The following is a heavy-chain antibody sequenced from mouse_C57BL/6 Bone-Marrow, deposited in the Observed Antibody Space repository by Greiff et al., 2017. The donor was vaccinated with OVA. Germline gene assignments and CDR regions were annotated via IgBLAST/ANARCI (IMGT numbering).Heavy chain of an antibody. J-gene: IGHJ2*01. CDR1: GYTFTTYP. CDR3: ARNGNYPYYFDY. D-gene: IGHD2-1*01. V-gene: IGHV1-47*01. CDR2: FHPYNDDT. Sequence: QVQLKESGAELVKPGASVKMSCKASGYTFTTYPIEWMKQNHGKSLEWIGNFHPYNDDTKYNEKFKGKATLTVEKSSSTVYLELSRLTSDDSAVYYCARNGNYPYYFDYWGQGTTLTVSS.